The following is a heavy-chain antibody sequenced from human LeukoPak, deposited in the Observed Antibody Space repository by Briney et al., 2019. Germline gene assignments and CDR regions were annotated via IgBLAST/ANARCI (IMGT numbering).Heavy chain of an antibody. J-gene: IGHJ6*02. Sequence: KFQGRVTITRDTSASTAYMELSSLRSEDTAVYYCARDGHYYDYYYYYGMDVWGQGTTVTVSS. D-gene: IGHD3-10*01. CDR3: ARDGHYYDYYYYYGMDV. V-gene: IGHV1-3*01.